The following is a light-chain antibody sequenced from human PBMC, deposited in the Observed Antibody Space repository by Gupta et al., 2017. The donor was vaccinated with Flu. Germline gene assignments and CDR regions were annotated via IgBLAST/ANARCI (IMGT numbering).Light chain of an antibody. CDR2: AAS. CDR1: QGIRND. V-gene: IGKV1-17*01. J-gene: IGKJ1*01. CDR3: LQQNSYPHT. Sequence: DIHMTQSPSSLSASVGDRVTITCRASQGIRNDLAWYQQKPGKAPKRLIYAASRVKSGVPSRFSGSGSGTEFTLTISSRQPEDFATYYCLQQNSYPHTFGQGTKVEI.